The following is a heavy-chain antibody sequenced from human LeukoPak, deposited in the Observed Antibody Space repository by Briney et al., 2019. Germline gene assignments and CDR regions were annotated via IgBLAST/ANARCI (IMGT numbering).Heavy chain of an antibody. CDR1: GFTFSSYA. J-gene: IGHJ4*02. Sequence: EGSLRLSCAASGFTFSSYAMHWVRQAPGKGLEWVAVISYDGSNKYYADSVKGRFTISRDNSKNTLYLQMNSLRAEDTAVYYCAKDRVQPPSPPNYYGSGSPPYYFDYWGQGTLVTVSS. V-gene: IGHV3-30*04. D-gene: IGHD3-10*01. CDR3: AKDRVQPPSPPNYYGSGSPPYYFDY. CDR2: ISYDGSNK.